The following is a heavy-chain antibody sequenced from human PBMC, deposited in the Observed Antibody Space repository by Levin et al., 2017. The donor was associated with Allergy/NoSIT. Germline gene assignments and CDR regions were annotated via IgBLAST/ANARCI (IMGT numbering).Heavy chain of an antibody. CDR2: ISSSSSSI. Sequence: GGSLRLSCAASGFTFSTYSMNWVRQAPGKGLEWVSYISSSSSSIYYADSVKGRFTISRDNAKNSLFLQMNSLRDDDTAVYYCASRGGPGWFDPWGQGALVTVSS. CDR1: GFTFSTYS. CDR3: ASRGGPGWFDP. V-gene: IGHV3-48*02. J-gene: IGHJ5*02. D-gene: IGHD3-16*01.